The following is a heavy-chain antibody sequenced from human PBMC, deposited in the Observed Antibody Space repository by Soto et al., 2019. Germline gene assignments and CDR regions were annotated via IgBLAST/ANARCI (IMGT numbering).Heavy chain of an antibody. Sequence: GDSLKISCKASGYKFSTYWIGWVRQISGKDLELMGIIYPDESDTRYSPSFQGQVTISADKSINTAYLQWSSLKASDTAMYYCVRMGFSGGGYLSYYYYGMDIWGQGTTVTVSS. D-gene: IGHD5-12*01. J-gene: IGHJ6*02. CDR1: GYKFSTYW. CDR3: VRMGFSGGGYLSYYYYGMDI. CDR2: IYPDESDT. V-gene: IGHV5-51*01.